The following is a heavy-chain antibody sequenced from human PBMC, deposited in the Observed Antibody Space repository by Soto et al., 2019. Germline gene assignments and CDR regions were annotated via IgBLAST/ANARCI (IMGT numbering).Heavy chain of an antibody. CDR3: ARGFYYFTSRRPWRYLVL. V-gene: IGHV3-48*01. J-gene: IGHJ2*01. CDR2: ISSSSSTI. D-gene: IGHD3-22*01. Sequence: AGGSLRLSCAASGFTFSSYSMNWVRQAPGKGLGWVSYISSSSSTIYYADSVKGRFTISRDNAKNSLYLQMNSLRAEDTAVYYCARGFYYFTSRRPWRYLVLWGRGPGVTGSS. CDR1: GFTFSSYS.